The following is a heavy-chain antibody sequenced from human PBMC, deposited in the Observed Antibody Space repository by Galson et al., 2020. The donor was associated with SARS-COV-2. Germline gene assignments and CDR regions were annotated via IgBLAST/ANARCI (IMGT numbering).Heavy chain of an antibody. CDR3: ARELYCSGGSCYSGPHAFDI. J-gene: IGHJ3*02. CDR1: GGSISSGGYY. Sequence: ASETLSLTCPVSGGSISSGGYYWSWIRQHPGKGLEWIGYIYYSGSTYYNPSLKSRVTISVDTSKNQFSLKLSSVTAADTAVYYCARELYCSGGSCYSGPHAFDIWGQGTMVTVSS. V-gene: IGHV4-31*03. CDR2: IYYSGST. D-gene: IGHD2-15*01.